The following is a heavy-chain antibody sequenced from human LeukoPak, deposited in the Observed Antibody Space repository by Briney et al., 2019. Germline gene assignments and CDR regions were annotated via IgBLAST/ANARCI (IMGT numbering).Heavy chain of an antibody. J-gene: IGHJ5*02. Sequence: SETLSLTCNVSGGSIDNDDWSWIRQPPGRGLEWIGNVYYVGTTNYHPSFKSRVTISVDASRSKFSLRLTSLTPADTAVYFCARVDSVNWFEPWGQGTLVTVSS. CDR2: VYYVGTT. CDR3: ARVDSVNWFEP. D-gene: IGHD5-18*01. CDR1: GGSIDNDD. V-gene: IGHV4-59*01.